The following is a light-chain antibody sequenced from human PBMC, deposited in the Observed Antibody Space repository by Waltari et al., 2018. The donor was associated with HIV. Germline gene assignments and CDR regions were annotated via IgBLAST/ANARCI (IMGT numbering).Light chain of an antibody. CDR2: LAS. CDR1: QSLHDNNGYNY. V-gene: IGKV2-28*01. CDR3: MQALQNPLT. Sequence: DIVMTQSPLSLPVTPGESASISFRSSQSLHDNNGYNYLDWYVQKPGQSPQLLLYLASNRASGVPASFSASGLGTEFTLKISRVEAEDVGVYYCMQALQNPLTFGGGTKVEI. J-gene: IGKJ4*01.